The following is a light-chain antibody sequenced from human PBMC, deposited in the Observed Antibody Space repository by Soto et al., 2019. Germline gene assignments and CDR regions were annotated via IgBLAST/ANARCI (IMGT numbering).Light chain of an antibody. CDR2: EVS. CDR1: SSDVGGYNY. Sequence: QSVLTQPAFVSGSPGQSITISCTGTSSDVGGYNYVSWYQQHPGKAPKLMIYEVSNRPSGVSNRFSGSKSGNTASLTISGLQAEDEADYYCSSYTSSSTWVFGGGTKVTVL. J-gene: IGLJ3*02. V-gene: IGLV2-14*01. CDR3: SSYTSSSTWV.